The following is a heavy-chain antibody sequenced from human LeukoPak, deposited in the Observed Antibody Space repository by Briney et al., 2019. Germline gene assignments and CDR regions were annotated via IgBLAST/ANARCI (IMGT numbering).Heavy chain of an antibody. V-gene: IGHV3-23*01. CDR1: GFTFSSYA. CDR2: IGGGAGST. D-gene: IGHD3-16*01. J-gene: IGHJ5*02. Sequence: PGGSLRLSCAASGFTFSSYAMSWVRQAPGKGLEWVSAIGGGAGSTYYADPVKGRFTISRDNSKNTVYLQMNSLRAEDTALYYCAKGRSTYEYAHNWFDPWGQGTLVIVSP. CDR3: AKGRSTYEYAHNWFDP.